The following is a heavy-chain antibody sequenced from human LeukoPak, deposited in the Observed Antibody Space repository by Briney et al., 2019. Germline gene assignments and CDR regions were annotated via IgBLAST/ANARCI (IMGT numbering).Heavy chain of an antibody. D-gene: IGHD5-18*01. CDR2: IIPIFGTA. CDR1: GGTFSSYA. CDR3: ASTDRGYSYGWDYYFDY. Sequence: SVKVSCKASGGTFSSYAISWVRQAPGQGLEWMGGIIPIFGTANYAQKFQGGVTITADESTSTAYMELSSLRSEDTAMYYCASTDRGYSYGWDYYFDYWGQGTLVTVSS. V-gene: IGHV1-69*13. J-gene: IGHJ4*02.